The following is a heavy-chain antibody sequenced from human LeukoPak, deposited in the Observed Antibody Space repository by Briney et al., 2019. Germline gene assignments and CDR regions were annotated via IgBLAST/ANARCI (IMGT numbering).Heavy chain of an antibody. D-gene: IGHD6-19*01. CDR1: GLSVSGNF. CDR2: IYGGGST. Sequence: GGSLRLSCAATGLSVSGNFMSWVRQAPGKGLEWVSVIYGGGSTYYADSVKGRFTISRDTPKNTLYLQMNSLRVEDTAVYYCASWPVGWYGEDSWGQGTLVTVSS. J-gene: IGHJ4*02. CDR3: ASWPVGWYGEDS. V-gene: IGHV3-53*01.